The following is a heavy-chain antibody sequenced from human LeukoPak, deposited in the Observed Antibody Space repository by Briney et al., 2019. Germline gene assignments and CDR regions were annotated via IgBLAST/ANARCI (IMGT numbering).Heavy chain of an antibody. D-gene: IGHD3-10*01. J-gene: IGHJ4*02. CDR2: INSDGSST. Sequence: GGSLRLSCAASGFTFSSYSMNWVRQAPGKGLVWVSRINSDGSSTNYADSVKGRFTISRDNAKNTLHLQMNSLRAEDTAVYYCARGARGSGTASDYWGQGTLVTVSS. V-gene: IGHV3-74*01. CDR3: ARGARGSGTASDY. CDR1: GFTFSSYS.